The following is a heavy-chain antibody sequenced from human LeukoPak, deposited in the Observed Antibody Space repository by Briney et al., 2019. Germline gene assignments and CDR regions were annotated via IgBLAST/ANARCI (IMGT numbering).Heavy chain of an antibody. CDR3: ARNSGSYYYYYMDV. V-gene: IGHV3-64*01. CDR1: GFTFSSYA. D-gene: IGHD1-26*01. J-gene: IGHJ6*03. CDR2: ISSNGGST. Sequence: GGSLRLSCAASGFTFSSYAMHWVRQAPGKGLEYVSAISSNGGSTYYANSVKGRFTISRDNSKNTLYLQMGSLRAEDMAVYYCARNSGSYYYYYMDVWGKGTTVTVSS.